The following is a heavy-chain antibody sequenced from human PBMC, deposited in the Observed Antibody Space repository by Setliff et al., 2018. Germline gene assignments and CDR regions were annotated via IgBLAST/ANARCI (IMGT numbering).Heavy chain of an antibody. J-gene: IGHJ6*03. Sequence: GGSLRLSCAASGFTFSNAWMSWVRQAPGKGLEWVSSISSSSSYIYYADSVQGRFTISRDNAKNALYLQMNSLRAEDTAVYYCARAADSYGPPRSYMDVWGKGTTVTVSS. CDR1: GFTFSNAW. CDR3: ARAADSYGPPRSYMDV. CDR2: ISSSSSYI. V-gene: IGHV3-21*01. D-gene: IGHD5-18*01.